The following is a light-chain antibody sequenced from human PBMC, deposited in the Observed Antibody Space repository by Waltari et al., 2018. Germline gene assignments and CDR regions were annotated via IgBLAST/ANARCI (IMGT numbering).Light chain of an antibody. CDR3: QTGGHGTWV. V-gene: IGLV4-69*01. Sequence: QLVLTQSPSASASLGASVKLTRTLSSGHSTNVIAWLQKRPERGPRYLMKVNSDGSHNKRDEIPDRFSGSSSGAEHYLTISSLQSEDEADYYCQTGGHGTWVFGGGTKLTVL. CDR1: SGHSTNV. CDR2: VNSDGSH. J-gene: IGLJ3*02.